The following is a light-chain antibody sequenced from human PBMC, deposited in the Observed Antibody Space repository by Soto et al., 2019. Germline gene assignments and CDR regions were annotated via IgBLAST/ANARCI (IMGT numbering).Light chain of an antibody. CDR3: QQYYSYPRT. CDR1: QGISSY. V-gene: IGKV1-8*01. CDR2: AAS. Sequence: AIRMTQSPSSFSASTGDRVTITCRASQGISSYLAWYQQKPGKAPKLLIYAASTLQSGVPSRFRGSGSGTDLTLTISCLQSEDFATYYCQQYYSYPRTFGQGTKVEIK. J-gene: IGKJ1*01.